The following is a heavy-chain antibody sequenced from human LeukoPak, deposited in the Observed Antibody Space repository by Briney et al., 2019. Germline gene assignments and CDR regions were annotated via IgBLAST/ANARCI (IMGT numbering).Heavy chain of an antibody. D-gene: IGHD5-18*01. CDR2: ISYDGSNK. V-gene: IGHV3-30*04. CDR1: GFTFSSYA. J-gene: IGHJ4*02. Sequence: PGGSLRLSCAAAGFTFSSYAMHWVRQAPGKGLEWVAVISYDGSNKYYADSVKGRFTISRDNSKNTLYLQINSLRGEDTAVYYCARDRSQRAYSYGPDGEWGQGTLVTVSS. CDR3: ARDRSQRAYSYGPDGE.